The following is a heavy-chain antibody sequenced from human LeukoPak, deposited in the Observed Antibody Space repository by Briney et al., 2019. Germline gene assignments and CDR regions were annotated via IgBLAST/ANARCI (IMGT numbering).Heavy chain of an antibody. D-gene: IGHD3-10*01. CDR1: GFTFSNAW. Sequence: GPLRLSCAASGFTFSNAWMNWVRQAPGKGLEWVGRIKSKTDGGTTDYAAPVKGRFTISRDDSKNTLYLQMNSLKTEDTAVYYCTSYPSYYGSGSRLYYFDYWGQGTLVTVSS. V-gene: IGHV3-15*01. CDR2: IKSKTDGGTT. CDR3: TSYPSYYGSGSRLYYFDY. J-gene: IGHJ4*02.